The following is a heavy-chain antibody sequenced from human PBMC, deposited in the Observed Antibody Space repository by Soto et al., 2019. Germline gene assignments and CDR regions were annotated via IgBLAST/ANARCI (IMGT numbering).Heavy chain of an antibody. Sequence: QVQLVQSGAEVKKPGSSVKVSCKASGGTFSSYAISWVRQAPGQGLEWMGGIIPIFGTANYAQKFQGRVTLTAGKHTSPAYMGLNSLRSEDTAVYYCARDLSVTCIADRPQSPVGYYYYGMDVWGQGTTDTVSS. V-gene: IGHV1-69*06. D-gene: IGHD6-6*01. CDR3: ARDLSVTCIADRPQSPVGYYYYGMDV. J-gene: IGHJ6*02. CDR1: GGTFSSYA. CDR2: IIPIFGTA.